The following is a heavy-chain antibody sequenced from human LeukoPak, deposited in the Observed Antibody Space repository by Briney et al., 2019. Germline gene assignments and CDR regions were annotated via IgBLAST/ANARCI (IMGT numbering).Heavy chain of an antibody. Sequence: GASVKVSCKASGGTFSSYAISWVRQAPGQGLEWMGGIIPIFGTANYAQKFQGRVTITADESTSTAYMELSSLRSEDTAVYYCARNLRYYYDSSGLIRWGQGTLVTVSS. CDR1: GGTFSSYA. J-gene: IGHJ4*02. V-gene: IGHV1-69*13. D-gene: IGHD3-22*01. CDR3: ARNLRYYYDSSGLIR. CDR2: IIPIFGTA.